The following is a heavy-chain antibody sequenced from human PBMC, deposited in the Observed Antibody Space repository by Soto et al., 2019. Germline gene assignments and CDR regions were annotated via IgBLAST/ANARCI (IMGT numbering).Heavy chain of an antibody. CDR2: IYYSGST. J-gene: IGHJ5*02. Sequence: SETLSLTCTVSGGSISSSSYYWGWIRQPPGKGLEWIGSIYYSGSTYYNPSLKNRVTISVDTSKNQFSLKLSSVTAADTAVYYCARERGMVRASKPLTNWFDPWGQGTLVTVSS. CDR1: GGSISSSSYY. V-gene: IGHV4-39*07. CDR3: ARERGMVRASKPLTNWFDP. D-gene: IGHD3-10*01.